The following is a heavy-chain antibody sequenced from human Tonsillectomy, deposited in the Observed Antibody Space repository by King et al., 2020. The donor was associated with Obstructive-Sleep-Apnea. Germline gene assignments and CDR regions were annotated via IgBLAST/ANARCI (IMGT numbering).Heavy chain of an antibody. CDR3: AKLSGDYSWGGLDY. Sequence: VQLVESGGGLVQPGGSLRLSCGASGFTFSNYAMSWVRQAPGKGLEWLSAISDSGGSTYYADSVKGRFTISRDNSKNTLYLQMNSLRAEDTAVFYCAKLSGDYSWGGLDYWGRGTLVTVSS. V-gene: IGHV3-23*04. D-gene: IGHD1-26*01. CDR1: GFTFSNYA. J-gene: IGHJ4*02. CDR2: ISDSGGST.